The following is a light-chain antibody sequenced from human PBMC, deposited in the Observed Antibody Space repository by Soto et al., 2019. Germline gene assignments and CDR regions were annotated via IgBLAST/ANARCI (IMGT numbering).Light chain of an antibody. V-gene: IGLV2-14*01. J-gene: IGLJ1*01. CDR2: EVS. Sequence: QSLPTQPASVSGSPGQSITISCTGTSSDVGGYNYVSWYQQHPGKAPKLIIFEVSYRPSGISNRFSASKSGDTASLTISGLQADDEADYYCCSYTDSRTHIFGSGTKVTVL. CDR3: CSYTDSRTHI. CDR1: SSDVGGYNY.